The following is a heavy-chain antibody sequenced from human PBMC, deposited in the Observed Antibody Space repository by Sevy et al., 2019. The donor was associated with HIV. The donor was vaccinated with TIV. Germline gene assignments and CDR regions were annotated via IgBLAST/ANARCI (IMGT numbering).Heavy chain of an antibody. D-gene: IGHD1-26*01. CDR2: IRVGGGTI. CDR1: GFTFSGYS. V-gene: IGHV3-48*02. Sequence: GGSLRLSCAGSGFTFSGYSMNWVRQAPGKGLEWVSYIRVGGGTIYYADSVKDRFTISRDDARNLLDLQMNSLRDEDTAVYYCARSLGGYRNSDCGQGTLVTVSS. J-gene: IGHJ4*02. CDR3: ARSLGGYRNSD.